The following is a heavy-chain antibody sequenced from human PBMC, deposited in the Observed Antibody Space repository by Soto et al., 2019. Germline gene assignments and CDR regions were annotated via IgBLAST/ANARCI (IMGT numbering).Heavy chain of an antibody. CDR2: VSGIGPNT. CDR3: AKGRGATYGMDV. Sequence: GGSLRLSCASSEFTVSKYAMSWFRQAPGKGLEWVSAVSGIGPNTYYADSVKGRFTISRDNSKNTVYLQMKSLRVDDTAVYYCAKGRGATYGMDVWGPGTTVTVSS. D-gene: IGHD1-26*01. CDR1: EFTVSKYA. V-gene: IGHV3-23*01. J-gene: IGHJ6*02.